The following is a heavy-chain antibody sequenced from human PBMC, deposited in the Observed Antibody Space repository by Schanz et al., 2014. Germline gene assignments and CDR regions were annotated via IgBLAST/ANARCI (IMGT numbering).Heavy chain of an antibody. V-gene: IGHV1-69*04. D-gene: IGHD6-13*01. J-gene: IGHJ4*02. Sequence: QVQLVQSGAEVKKPGASVKVSCKASGYTFTSYGISWVRQAPGQGLEWMGRIISILGIPNYAQKFQGRVTFTADTSTTTAYMELSGLRSEDTAVYYCASSGAGYSSSWDFDYWGQGTLVTVSS. CDR1: GYTFTSYG. CDR2: IISILGIP. CDR3: ASSGAGYSSSWDFDY.